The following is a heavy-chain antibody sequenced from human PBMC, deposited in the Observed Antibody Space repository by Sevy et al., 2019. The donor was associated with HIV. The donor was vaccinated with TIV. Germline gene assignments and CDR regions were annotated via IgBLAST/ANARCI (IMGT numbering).Heavy chain of an antibody. CDR3: AGDVAAGDF. D-gene: IGHD2-21*01. J-gene: IGHJ4*02. Sequence: GGFLRLSCAASGFTFTRYWMTWVRQSPGKGLQWLGNINEDGTEKYYRDSVRGRFTISRDNAKKSLHLQMNSLGVDDTGVYYCAGDVAAGDFWGQGTLVTVSS. CDR2: INEDGTEK. V-gene: IGHV3-7*01. CDR1: GFTFTRYW.